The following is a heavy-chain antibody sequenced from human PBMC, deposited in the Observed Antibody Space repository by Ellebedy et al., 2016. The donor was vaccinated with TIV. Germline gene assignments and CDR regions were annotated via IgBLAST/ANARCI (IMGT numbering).Heavy chain of an antibody. J-gene: IGHJ6*02. CDR1: GFTFSNYA. Sequence: GESLKISXAASGFTFSNYAMTWVRQAPGKGLEWVSGIGDTAHNTYYADSVKGRFTISRDNSGNTLYLQMNSLRAEDTAVYYCAKARGSSVIDYNYYGMDVWGQGTTVTVSS. CDR2: IGDTAHNT. D-gene: IGHD2-21*01. V-gene: IGHV3-23*01. CDR3: AKARGSSVIDYNYYGMDV.